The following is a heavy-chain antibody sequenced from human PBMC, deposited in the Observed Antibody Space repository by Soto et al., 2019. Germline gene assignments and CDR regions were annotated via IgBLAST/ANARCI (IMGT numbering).Heavy chain of an antibody. J-gene: IGHJ4*02. Sequence: GASVKVSCKASGYTFTSYDINWVRQATGQGLEWMGWMNPNSGNTGYAQKFQGRVTMTRNTSISTAYMELSSLRSEDTAVYYCARGRRDIVVVVAATYYFDYWGQGTLVTVSS. D-gene: IGHD2-15*01. V-gene: IGHV1-8*01. CDR3: ARGRRDIVVVVAATYYFDY. CDR1: GYTFTSYD. CDR2: MNPNSGNT.